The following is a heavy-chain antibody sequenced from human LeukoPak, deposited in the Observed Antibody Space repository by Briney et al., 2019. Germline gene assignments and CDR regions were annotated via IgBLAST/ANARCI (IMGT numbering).Heavy chain of an antibody. V-gene: IGHV3-23*01. CDR2: ISGSGGST. Sequence: GGSLRLSCAASGFTFSSYAMSWVRQAPGKGLEWVSAISGSGGSTYYADSVKGRFTISRDNSKNTLYLQMNSLRAEDTAVYYCARSRGLIAAAALDAFDIWGQGTMVTVSS. CDR3: ARSRGLIAAAALDAFDI. J-gene: IGHJ3*02. D-gene: IGHD6-13*01. CDR1: GFTFSSYA.